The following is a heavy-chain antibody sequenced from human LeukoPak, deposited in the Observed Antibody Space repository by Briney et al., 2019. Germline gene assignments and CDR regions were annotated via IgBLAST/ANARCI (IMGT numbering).Heavy chain of an antibody. CDR3: ARLSSGWFNWFDP. D-gene: IGHD6-19*01. V-gene: IGHV3-7*01. CDR2: IKQDGSEK. CDR1: GFTFSSYA. J-gene: IGHJ5*02. Sequence: PGGSLRLSCAASGFTFSSYAMSWVRQAPGKGLEWVANIKQDGSEKYYVDSVKGRFTISRDNAKNSLYLQMNSLRAEDTAVYYCARLSSGWFNWFDPWGQGTLVTVSS.